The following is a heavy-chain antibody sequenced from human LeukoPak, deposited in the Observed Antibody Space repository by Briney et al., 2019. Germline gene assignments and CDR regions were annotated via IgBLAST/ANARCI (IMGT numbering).Heavy chain of an antibody. J-gene: IGHJ4*02. CDR2: INPNSGGT. Sequence: ASVKVSCKASGYTFTGYYMHWVRQAPGQGLEWMGRINPNSGGTNYAQKFQGRVTMTRDTSISTAYMELSRLRCDDTAVYYCARVGESSGYNFDFWGQGTLVTVSS. V-gene: IGHV1-2*06. CDR3: ARVGESSGYNFDF. D-gene: IGHD3-22*01. CDR1: GYTFTGYY.